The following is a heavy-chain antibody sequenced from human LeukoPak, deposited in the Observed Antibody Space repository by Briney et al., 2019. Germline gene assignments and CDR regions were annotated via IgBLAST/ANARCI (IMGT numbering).Heavy chain of an antibody. CDR3: ARHMPFDP. J-gene: IGHJ5*02. CDR1: GGSISNYY. V-gene: IGHV4-59*08. CDR2: IYYSGST. Sequence: SETLSLTCSVSGGSISNYYWSWIRQPPGKGLEWIGYIYYSGSTNCNPSLKSRVTISVDASKNQFFLKLSSVTAADTALYYCARHMPFDPWGQGTLVIVSS. D-gene: IGHD2-2*01.